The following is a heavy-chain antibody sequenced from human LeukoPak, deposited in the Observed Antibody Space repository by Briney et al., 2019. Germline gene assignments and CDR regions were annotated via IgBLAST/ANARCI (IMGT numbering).Heavy chain of an antibody. J-gene: IGHJ4*02. CDR1: GFTFSNYG. CDR3: AKVLMDYGDYFDY. Sequence: PGGSLRLSCAASGFTFSNYGIYWVRQAPGKGLEWVAFIQSDGNNKYYADPVKGRFSISRDNSKNTLYLQMNSLRTEDAAVYYCAKVLMDYGDYFDYWGQGTLVTVSS. CDR2: IQSDGNNK. V-gene: IGHV3-30*02. D-gene: IGHD4-17*01.